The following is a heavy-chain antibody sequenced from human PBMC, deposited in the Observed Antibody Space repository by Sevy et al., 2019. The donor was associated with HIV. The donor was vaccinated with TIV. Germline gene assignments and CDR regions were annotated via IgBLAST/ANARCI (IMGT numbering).Heavy chain of an antibody. V-gene: IGHV1-18*01. Sequence: ASVKVSCKASEYTFTNYGISWVRQAPGQGLEWMGWISGRNGDTNYPQKFQGRVTMTTDTSTTTVYMELRSLRSDDTAVYYCTRDSWTKDYYCYMDVWGKGTTVTVSS. CDR2: ISGRNGDT. CDR3: TRDSWTKDYYCYMDV. J-gene: IGHJ6*03. D-gene: IGHD5-12*01. CDR1: EYTFTNYG.